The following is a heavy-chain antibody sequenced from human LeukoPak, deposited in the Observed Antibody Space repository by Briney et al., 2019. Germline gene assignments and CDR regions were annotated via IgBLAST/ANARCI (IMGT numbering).Heavy chain of an antibody. D-gene: IGHD3-22*01. J-gene: IGHJ1*01. CDR1: GFTFSNYG. CDR2: IWFDGSNK. Sequence: PGRSLRLSCAASGFTFSNYGMHWVRQAPGKGLQWVAVIWFDGSNKYYADSVKGRFTISRDNSEKTLYLQMNTLRAEDTAVYYCARGPGDDSSGYSVEYSQHWGQGTLVTVYS. V-gene: IGHV3-33*01. CDR3: ARGPGDDSSGYSVEYSQH.